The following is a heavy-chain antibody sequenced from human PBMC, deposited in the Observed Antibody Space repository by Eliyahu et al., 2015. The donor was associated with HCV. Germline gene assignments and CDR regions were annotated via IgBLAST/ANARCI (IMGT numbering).Heavy chain of an antibody. CDR2: ISSSSSYT. J-gene: IGHJ4*02. CDR1: GFIFSXFY. Sequence: QVQLVESGGGLVKPGGSLRLSCAASGFIFSXFYMSWIRQAPGKGLEWVSSISSSSSYTHYADSVKGRFTISRDNAKKSLYLEMNSLRAEDTAMYYCARVFVTGTTGFDYWGQGTLVTVSS. V-gene: IGHV3-11*05. D-gene: IGHD2-21*02. CDR3: ARVFVTGTTGFDY.